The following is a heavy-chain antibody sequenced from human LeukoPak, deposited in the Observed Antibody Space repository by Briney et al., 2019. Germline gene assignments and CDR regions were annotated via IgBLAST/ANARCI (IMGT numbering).Heavy chain of an antibody. V-gene: IGHV3-21*04. Sequence: GGSLRLSCAASGFTFSSYSMNWVRQAPGKGLEWVSCISSSSSYIYYADSVKGRFTISRDNAKNSLYLQMNSLRAEDTALYYCACHTAGTSSVDTAMVFDYWGQGTLVTVSS. CDR3: ACHTAGTSSVDTAMVFDY. D-gene: IGHD5-18*01. CDR2: ISSSSSYI. CDR1: GFTFSSYS. J-gene: IGHJ4*02.